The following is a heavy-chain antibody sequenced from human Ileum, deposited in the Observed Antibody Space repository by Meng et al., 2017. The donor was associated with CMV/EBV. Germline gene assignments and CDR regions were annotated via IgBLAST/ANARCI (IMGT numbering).Heavy chain of an antibody. CDR2: INWNGGST. CDR1: YG. D-gene: IGHD3-3*01. J-gene: IGHJ5*02. Sequence: YGMSWVRPAPGKGLEWVSGINWNGGSTGYADSVKGRFTISRDNAKNSLYLQMNSLRAEDTALYYCARDPRSRAYYDFWSGPNWFDPWGQGTLVTVSS. CDR3: ARDPRSRAYYDFWSGPNWFDP. V-gene: IGHV3-20*03.